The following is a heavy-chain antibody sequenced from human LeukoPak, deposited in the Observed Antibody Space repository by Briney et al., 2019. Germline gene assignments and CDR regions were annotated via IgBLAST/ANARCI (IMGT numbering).Heavy chain of an antibody. Sequence: SETLSLTRPVSGGSISSSSYYWGWIRQPPGKGLEWIGSIYYSGSTYYNPSLKSRVTISVDTSKNQFSLKLSSVTAADTAVYYCARGHNRDTAMSGGMDVWGQGTTVTVSS. V-gene: IGHV4-39*01. CDR3: ARGHNRDTAMSGGMDV. D-gene: IGHD5-18*01. J-gene: IGHJ6*02. CDR2: IYYSGST. CDR1: GGSISSSSYY.